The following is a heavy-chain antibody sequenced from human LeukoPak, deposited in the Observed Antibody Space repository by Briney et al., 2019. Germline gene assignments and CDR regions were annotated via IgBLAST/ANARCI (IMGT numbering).Heavy chain of an antibody. CDR3: AHTTYYGSPACAY. CDR1: GFSLSTNQVG. D-gene: IGHD3-10*01. V-gene: IGHV2-5*01. J-gene: IGHJ4*02. Sequence: ASGPTLVNPTQTLTLTCTFSGFSLSTNQVGVGWLRQPPGKALEWLALIYWKDDTRYNPSLESRLTITKDTSKNQVVLTVSNMDPVDSATYYCAHTTYYGSPACAYWGQGTLITVSS. CDR2: IYWKDDT.